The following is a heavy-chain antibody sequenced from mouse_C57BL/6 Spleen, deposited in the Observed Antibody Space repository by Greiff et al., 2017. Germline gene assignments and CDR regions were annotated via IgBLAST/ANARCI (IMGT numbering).Heavy chain of an antibody. Sequence: VQLQQSGPELVKPGASVKISCKASGYAFSNSWMNWVKQRPGKGLEWIGRIYPGDGNTNYNGKFKGKATLTADKSSSTAYLQLSSLTSEDSAVYFCAREPSREIYYYDSYEYFDYWGQGTTLTVSS. D-gene: IGHD2-1*01. J-gene: IGHJ2*01. CDR2: IYPGDGNT. CDR1: GYAFSNSW. CDR3: AREPSREIYYYDSYEYFDY. V-gene: IGHV1-82*01.